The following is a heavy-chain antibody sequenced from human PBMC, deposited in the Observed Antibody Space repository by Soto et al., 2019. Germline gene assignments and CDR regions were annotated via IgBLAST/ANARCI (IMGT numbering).Heavy chain of an antibody. J-gene: IGHJ6*02. D-gene: IGHD3-3*01. CDR1: GFSFSDYS. CDR3: ARDWSDSYGMDV. V-gene: IGHV3-33*08. CDR2: IWYDGSNK. Sequence: GGSLRLSCAASGFSFSDYSMNWVRQAPGKGLEWVAVIWYDGSNKYYADSVKGRFTISRDNSKKTLYLQMNSLRAEDTAVYYCARDWSDSYGMDVWGQGTTVTVSS.